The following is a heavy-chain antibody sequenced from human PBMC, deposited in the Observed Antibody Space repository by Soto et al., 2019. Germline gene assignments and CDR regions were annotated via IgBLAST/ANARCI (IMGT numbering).Heavy chain of an antibody. J-gene: IGHJ5*02. CDR1: GGSISSGGYS. V-gene: IGHV4-30-2*01. Sequence: PSETLSLTCAVSGGSISSGGYSWSWIRQPPGKGLEWIGYIYHSGSTYYNPSLKSRVTISVDRSKNQFSLKLSSVTAADTAVYYCARGAPVRFDHWGQGTLVTVS. CDR3: ARGAPVRFDH. D-gene: IGHD2-8*01. CDR2: IYHSGST.